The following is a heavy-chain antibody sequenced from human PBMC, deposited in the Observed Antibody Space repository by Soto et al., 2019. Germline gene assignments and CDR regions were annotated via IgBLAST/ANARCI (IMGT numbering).Heavy chain of an antibody. CDR1: DFSFTSDH. D-gene: IGHD4-17*01. CDR2: VNIYNGNT. J-gene: IGHJ5*01. CDR3: ASADYGDYDS. V-gene: IGHV1-18*01. Sequence: QVQLVQSGPEVKKPGASVKVSCKASDFSFTSDHISWVRQAPGQSPEWMGWVNIYNGNTNYAPKLRGRVTMTTDTSTSTAYMELRSLTSDDTAVYYCASADYGDYDSWGQGTRVTVSS.